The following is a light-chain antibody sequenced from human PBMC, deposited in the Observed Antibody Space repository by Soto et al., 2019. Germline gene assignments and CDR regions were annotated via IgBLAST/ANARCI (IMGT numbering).Light chain of an antibody. Sequence: EIVMTQSPATLSVSPGERATLSCRANQSVSSNLAWYQQKPGQAPRLLIYGASTRATGIPARFSGSGSGTEFTLTISSLQSEDFAVYYCQQYNKWPWTFGQGTKVDIK. CDR1: QSVSSN. J-gene: IGKJ1*01. CDR2: GAS. CDR3: QQYNKWPWT. V-gene: IGKV3-15*01.